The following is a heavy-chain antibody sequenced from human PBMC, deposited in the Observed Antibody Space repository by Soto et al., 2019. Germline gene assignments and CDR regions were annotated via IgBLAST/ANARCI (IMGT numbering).Heavy chain of an antibody. CDR1: GFTFSSYG. J-gene: IGHJ4*02. CDR2: ISYDGSNK. Sequence: QVHLVASGGGVVQPGRSLRLSCEASGFTFSSYGMHWVRQAPGKGLEWVAVISYDGSNKYYADSVKGRFTISRDNSKNSLYLQMSSLRAEYTAVYYCAKDLTWIQLWMGFDYWCQGTLVTVSS. D-gene: IGHD5-18*01. CDR3: AKDLTWIQLWMGFDY. V-gene: IGHV3-30*18.